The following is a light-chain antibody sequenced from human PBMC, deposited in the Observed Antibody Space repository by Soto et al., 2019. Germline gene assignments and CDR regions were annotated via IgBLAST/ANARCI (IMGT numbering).Light chain of an antibody. CDR2: GAS. V-gene: IGKV3-15*01. J-gene: IGKJ1*01. Sequence: ERVMTKSPATLSVSTGERATLSCRASQSVSSNLAWYQQKPGQAPRLLIYGASTRATGVPSRFSGSGSGTEFTLTISSLQPDDFATYYCQQYNSYSWTFGQGTNVDI. CDR1: QSVSSN. CDR3: QQYNSYSWT.